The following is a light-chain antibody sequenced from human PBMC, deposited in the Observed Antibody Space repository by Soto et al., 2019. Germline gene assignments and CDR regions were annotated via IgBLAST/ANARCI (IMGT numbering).Light chain of an antibody. V-gene: IGLV2-14*01. J-gene: IGLJ1*01. Sequence: QSALAQPASVSGSPGQSITISCTGTSSDVGGYNYVSWYQQHPGKAPKLIIFEVSYRPSGISNRFSASKSGDTASLTIYGLQADDEADYYCCSYTDSRTHIFRRGTTVTVL. CDR2: EVS. CDR3: CSYTDSRTHI. CDR1: SSDVGGYNY.